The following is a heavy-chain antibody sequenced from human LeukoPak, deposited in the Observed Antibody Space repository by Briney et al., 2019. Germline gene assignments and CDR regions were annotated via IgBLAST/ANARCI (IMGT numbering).Heavy chain of an antibody. CDR2: IWYDGSNN. Sequence: GGSLRLSCAASGFTFSSYGMHWVRQAPGKGLEWVAVIWYDGSNNYYADSVKGRFTISRDNSKNTLYLQMNSLRAEDTAVYYCAILSEYSLDYWGQGTLVTVSS. D-gene: IGHD5-18*01. J-gene: IGHJ4*02. CDR3: AILSEYSLDY. CDR1: GFTFSSYG. V-gene: IGHV3-33*01.